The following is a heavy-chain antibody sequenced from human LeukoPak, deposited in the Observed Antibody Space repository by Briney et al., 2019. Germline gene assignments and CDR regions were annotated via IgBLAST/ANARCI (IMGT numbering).Heavy chain of an antibody. CDR3: AGESYYDSANLFY. V-gene: IGHV4-4*07. CDR1: GDSIINYY. D-gene: IGHD3-22*01. J-gene: IGHJ4*02. CDR2: INTSGST. Sequence: SETLSLTCTVSGDSIINYYWSWIRQPAGKGLEWIGRINTSGSTNYNPSLKSRVTMSVDTSRDQFSLKLSSVTAADTAVYYCAGESYYDSANLFYWGQGALVTVSS.